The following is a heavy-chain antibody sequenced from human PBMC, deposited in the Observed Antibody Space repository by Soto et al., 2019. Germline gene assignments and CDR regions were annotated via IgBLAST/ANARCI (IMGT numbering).Heavy chain of an antibody. D-gene: IGHD3-10*01. Sequence: SETLSLTCTVSGVSISSYYWSWIRQPPGKGLEWIGYIYYSGSTNYNPSLKSRVTISVDTSKNQFSLKLSSVTAADTAVYYCARRSRGRGGTYYYYYMDVWGKGTTVTVSS. CDR2: IYYSGST. CDR3: ARRSRGRGGTYYYYYMDV. J-gene: IGHJ6*03. CDR1: GVSISSYY. V-gene: IGHV4-59*08.